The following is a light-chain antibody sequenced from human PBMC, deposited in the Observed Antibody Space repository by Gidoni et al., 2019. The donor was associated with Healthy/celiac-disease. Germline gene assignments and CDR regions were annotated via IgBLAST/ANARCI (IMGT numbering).Light chain of an antibody. V-gene: IGKV1-9*01. J-gene: IGKJ5*01. CDR2: AAS. CDR1: QGISSY. Sequence: DIQFTQSPSFLSPSVGDRVTIPCLASQGISSYLAWYQQKPGKAPKLLIYAASTLQSGVPSRFSGSGSGTEFTLTISSLQREDFAAYYGQQRNSYPPSITFXQXTRLEIK. CDR3: QQRNSYPPSIT.